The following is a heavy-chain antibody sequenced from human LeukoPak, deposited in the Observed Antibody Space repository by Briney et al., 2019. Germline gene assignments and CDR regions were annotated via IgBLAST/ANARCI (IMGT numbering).Heavy chain of an antibody. Sequence: GGSLRLSCAASGFSFNTYAMHWVRQTPGKGLEYVSAISTNGGSTNYANSVKGRFTISRDNSKNTLYLQMGSLKTEDMAVYYCARLNSGNYNRGYLDYWGQGTLVTVSS. CDR1: GFSFNTYA. D-gene: IGHD1-26*01. J-gene: IGHJ4*02. V-gene: IGHV3-64*01. CDR2: ISTNGGST. CDR3: ARLNSGNYNRGYLDY.